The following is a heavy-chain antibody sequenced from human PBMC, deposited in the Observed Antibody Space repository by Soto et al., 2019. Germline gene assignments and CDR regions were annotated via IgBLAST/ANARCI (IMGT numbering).Heavy chain of an antibody. CDR2: YSGST. Sequence: PSERRWRTWSVGGDSVGSGCHYWNWIRQHPEKGLEWIGYYSGSTHYNPSLRSRLRISLDTSKNQFFLRLTSVTAADTARYYCARDQALAPTVWGYWGQG. J-gene: IGHJ4*02. CDR1: GDSVGSGCHY. V-gene: IGHV4-31*02. CDR3: ARDQALAPTVWGY. D-gene: IGHD7-27*01.